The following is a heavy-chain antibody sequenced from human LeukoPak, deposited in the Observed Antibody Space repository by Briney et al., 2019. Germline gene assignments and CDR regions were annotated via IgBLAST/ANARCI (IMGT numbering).Heavy chain of an antibody. D-gene: IGHD3-22*01. V-gene: IGHV3-23*01. CDR3: AKRGVVIRVILVGFHKEAYYFDS. Sequence: HAGGSLRLSCAASGPTFRNYAMSWVRQAPGKGLEWVAGISDSGGRKNYAAPVKGRFTISRDNPKNTQYLQMNSLRAEDTAVYFCAKRGVVIRVILVGFHKEAYYFDSWGQGALVTVSS. J-gene: IGHJ4*02. CDR1: GPTFRNYA. CDR2: ISDSGGRK.